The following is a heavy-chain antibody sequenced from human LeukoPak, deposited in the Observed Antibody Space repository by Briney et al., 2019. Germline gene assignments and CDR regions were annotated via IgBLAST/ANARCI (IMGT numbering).Heavy chain of an antibody. CDR2: ITGGGGSST. D-gene: IGHD1-26*01. V-gene: IGHV3-23*01. J-gene: IGHJ4*02. Sequence: GGSLRLSCAASGFTFSSSTMTWVRQAPGKGLEWVSSITGGGGSSTYHADSVKGRFTISRDNSKDTLFLQMNSLRAEDTAVYYCAKGGAFDYWGQGTLVTVSS. CDR3: AKGGAFDY. CDR1: GFTFSSST.